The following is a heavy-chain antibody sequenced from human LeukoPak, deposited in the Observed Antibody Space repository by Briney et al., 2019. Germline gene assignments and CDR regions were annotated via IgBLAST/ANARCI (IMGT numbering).Heavy chain of an antibody. CDR3: ARRGDGYNLHY. CDR2: INPSGDAT. Sequence: ASVKVSCKASGYTFTNYYMHWVRQAPRQGLEWVGMINPSGDATTYAQKVQGRVTMTRDTSTSTVYMDLGSLRSEDTAVYYCARRGDGYNLHYWGQRTLVTVSS. V-gene: IGHV1-46*01. CDR1: GYTFTNYY. J-gene: IGHJ4*02. D-gene: IGHD5-24*01.